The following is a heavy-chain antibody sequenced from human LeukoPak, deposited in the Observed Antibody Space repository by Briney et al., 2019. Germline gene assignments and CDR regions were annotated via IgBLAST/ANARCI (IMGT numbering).Heavy chain of an antibody. J-gene: IGHJ5*02. CDR3: ARAGANCSSTSCYFGWFDP. V-gene: IGHV4-39*07. CDR2: IYDSGST. CDR1: GGSIRSSYYY. Sequence: SETLSLTCTVSGGSIRSSYYYWGWIRQPPGKGLEWIGSIYDSGSTYYNPSLKSRVTISVDTSKNQFSLKLSSVTAADTAVYYCARAGANCSSTSCYFGWFDPWGQGTLVTVSS. D-gene: IGHD2-2*01.